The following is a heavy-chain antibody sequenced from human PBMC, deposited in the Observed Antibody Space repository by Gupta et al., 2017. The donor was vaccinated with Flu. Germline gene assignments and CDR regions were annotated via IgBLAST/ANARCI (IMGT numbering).Heavy chain of an antibody. J-gene: IGHJ4*02. Sequence: QVQLVESGGGVVQPGRSLRLSCAASGFTFSGYGMHWVRQAPGKGLEWVAVIWYDGSNKYYADSVKGRFTISRDNSKNTLYLQMNSLRAEDTAVNYCARENSGPSGWFDFDYWGQGTRVTVSS. D-gene: IGHD6-19*01. CDR2: IWYDGSNK. V-gene: IGHV3-33*01. CDR1: GFTFSGYG. CDR3: ARENSGPSGWFDFDY.